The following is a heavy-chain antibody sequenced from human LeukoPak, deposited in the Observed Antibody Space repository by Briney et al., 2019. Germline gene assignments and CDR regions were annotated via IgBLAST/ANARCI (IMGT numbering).Heavy chain of an antibody. J-gene: IGHJ4*02. V-gene: IGHV4-39*01. CDR2: IYYSGST. CDR3: ARLLELNFDY. Sequence: SETLSLTCTVSGGSISSYYWGWIRQPPGKGLEWIGSIYYSGSTYYNPSLKSRVTISVDTSKNQFSLKLSSVTAADTAVYYCARLLELNFDYWGQGTLVTVSS. D-gene: IGHD1-7*01. CDR1: GGSISSYY.